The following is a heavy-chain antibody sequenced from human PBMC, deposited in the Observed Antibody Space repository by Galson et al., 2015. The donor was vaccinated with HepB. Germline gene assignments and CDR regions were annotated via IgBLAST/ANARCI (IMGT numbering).Heavy chain of an antibody. Sequence: SVKVSCKASGYTFTSYAMHWVRQAPGQRLEWMGWINAGNGNTKYSQKFQGRVTITRDTSASTAYMELSSLRSEDTAVYYCARVMGGIVGATIGYWGQGTLVTVSS. CDR1: GYTFTSYA. V-gene: IGHV1-3*01. J-gene: IGHJ4*02. CDR3: ARVMGGIVGATIGY. D-gene: IGHD1-26*01. CDR2: INAGNGNT.